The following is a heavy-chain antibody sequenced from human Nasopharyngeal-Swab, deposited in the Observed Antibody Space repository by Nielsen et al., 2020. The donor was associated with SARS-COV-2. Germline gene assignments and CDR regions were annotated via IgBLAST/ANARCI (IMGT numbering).Heavy chain of an antibody. CDR2: INDSGST. Sequence: SETLSLTCAVYGGFFRGFYWSWIRQPPGKGLEWIGEINDSGSTNYNPSLTSRVTMSVDTSKSQFSLKLNSVTAADTAVYYRARGLRKVPIFPASQYYFDYWGQGTLVTVSS. D-gene: IGHD3-9*01. J-gene: IGHJ4*02. CDR1: GGFFRGFY. V-gene: IGHV4-34*01. CDR3: ARGLRKVPIFPASQYYFDY.